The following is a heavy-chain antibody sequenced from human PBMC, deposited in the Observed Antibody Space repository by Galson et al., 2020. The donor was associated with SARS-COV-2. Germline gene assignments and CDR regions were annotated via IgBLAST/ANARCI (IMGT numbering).Heavy chain of an antibody. Sequence: ALHGGSLRLSCAASGFTFSSYWMHWVRQAPGKGLVWVSRIYSEGSSTSYADSVKGRFTISGDNAKNTLYLQMNSLRAKDTAVYYCARGDMGNDYFDYWGQGTLVTVSS. CDR1: GFTFSSYW. D-gene: IGHD7-27*01. CDR3: ARGDMGNDYFDY. J-gene: IGHJ4*02. CDR2: IYSEGSST. V-gene: IGHV3-74*01.